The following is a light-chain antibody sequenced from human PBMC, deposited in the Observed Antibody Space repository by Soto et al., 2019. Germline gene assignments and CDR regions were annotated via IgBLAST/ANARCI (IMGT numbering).Light chain of an antibody. V-gene: IGKV3-20*01. J-gene: IGKJ1*01. CDR1: QTVSSSY. CDR2: GAS. Sequence: ETVLTQSPGTLSLSPGERATLSCRASQTVSSSYLAWYQQKPGQAPRLLIYGASSRATGIPDRFSGSGSGTDFTLTISRLEPEDFAVYYCQQYCQQYGSSPPSWTGGQGTRVEIK. CDR3: QQYCQQYGSSPPSWT.